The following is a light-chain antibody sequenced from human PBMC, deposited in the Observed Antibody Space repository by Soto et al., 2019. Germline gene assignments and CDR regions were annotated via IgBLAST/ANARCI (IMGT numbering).Light chain of an antibody. CDR2: GNS. CDR1: GSNIWAGYD. CDR3: STYTSRSTLV. V-gene: IGLV1-40*01. J-gene: IGLJ2*01. Sequence: QSVLTQPPSVSGATGQRVTISCTGSGSNIWAGYDVQWYQQLPGTAPKLLIFGNSHRPSGVPDRISGSKSGTSASLAITGLQAEDEADYYCSTYTSRSTLVFGGGTKLTVL.